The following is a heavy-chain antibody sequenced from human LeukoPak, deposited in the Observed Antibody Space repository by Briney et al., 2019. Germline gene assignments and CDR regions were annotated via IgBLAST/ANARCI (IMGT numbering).Heavy chain of an antibody. CDR3: ARGYYDSSGYPQRPFDY. D-gene: IGHD3-22*01. J-gene: IGHJ4*02. Sequence: GGSLRLSCAVSGFTVSSNYMNWVRQAPGKGLVWVSRINSDGSSTTYADSVKGRFTISRDNAKNTLYLQMNSLRAEDTAVYYCARGYYDSSGYPQRPFDYWGQGTLVTVSS. CDR1: GFTVSSNY. V-gene: IGHV3-74*01. CDR2: INSDGSST.